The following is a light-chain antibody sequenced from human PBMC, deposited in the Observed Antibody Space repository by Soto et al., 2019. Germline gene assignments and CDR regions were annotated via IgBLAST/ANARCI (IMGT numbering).Light chain of an antibody. CDR1: QSVSSN. CDR3: QQYNNWPRT. V-gene: IGKV3-15*01. Sequence: EIVMPQSPAAPSVSPGERATLSCRASQSVSSNLAWYQQKPGQAPRLLIYGASTRATGIPARFSGSGSGTEFTLTISSLQSEDFAVYYCQQYNNWPRTFGQGTKV. J-gene: IGKJ1*01. CDR2: GAS.